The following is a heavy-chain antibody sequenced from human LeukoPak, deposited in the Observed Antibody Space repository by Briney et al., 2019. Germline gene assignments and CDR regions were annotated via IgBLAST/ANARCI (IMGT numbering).Heavy chain of an antibody. CDR2: MNPNSGNT. D-gene: IGHD4-17*01. J-gene: IGHJ6*02. Sequence: ASVKVSCKASGYTFTSYDINWVRQATGQGLEWMGWMNPNSGNTGYAQKFQGRVTMTRNTSISTAYMELSSLRSEDTAVYYCARAYGDYGYPYYYYGMDVWGRGTTVTVSS. CDR3: ARAYGDYGYPYYYYGMDV. V-gene: IGHV1-8*01. CDR1: GYTFTSYD.